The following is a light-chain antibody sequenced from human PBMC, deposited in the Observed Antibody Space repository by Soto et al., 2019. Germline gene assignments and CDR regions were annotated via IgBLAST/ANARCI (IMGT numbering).Light chain of an antibody. Sequence: QSALTQPASVSGSPGQSITISCTGTSSDVGGYNYVAWYQQHPGKVPRLMIYEVSNRPSGVSNRFSGSKSGSTASLTISGLQAEDEADYYCISYTTSSTSYVSGTGTKVTVL. CDR1: SSDVGGYNY. CDR3: ISYTTSSTSYV. V-gene: IGLV2-14*01. CDR2: EVS. J-gene: IGLJ1*01.